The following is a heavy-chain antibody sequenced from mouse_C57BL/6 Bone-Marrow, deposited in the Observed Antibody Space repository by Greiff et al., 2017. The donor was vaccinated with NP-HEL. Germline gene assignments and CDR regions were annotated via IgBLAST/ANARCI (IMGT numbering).Heavy chain of an antibody. D-gene: IGHD2-4*01. J-gene: IGHJ2*01. V-gene: IGHV1-69*01. Sequence: QVQLKQPGAELVMPGASVKLSCKASGYTFTSYWMHWVKQRPGQGLEWIGEIDPSDSYTNYNQKFKGKSTLTVDKSSSTAYMQLSSLTSEDSAVYYCARVRGIFMITQYYFDYWGQGTTLTVSS. CDR2: IDPSDSYT. CDR3: ARVRGIFMITQYYFDY. CDR1: GYTFTSYW.